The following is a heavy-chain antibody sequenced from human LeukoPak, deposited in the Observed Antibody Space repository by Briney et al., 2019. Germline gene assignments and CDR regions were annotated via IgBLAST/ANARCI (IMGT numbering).Heavy chain of an antibody. J-gene: IGHJ4*02. V-gene: IGHV3-23*01. CDR2: ISGSGGST. CDR1: GFTFSSYA. Sequence: GGSLRLSCAASGFTFSSYAMSWVRQAPGKGLEWVSAISGSGGSTYYADSVKGRFTISRDNSKNTLYLQMNSLRAEDTAVYYCANYSNYGRYFDYWGQGTLVTVSS. D-gene: IGHD4-11*01. CDR3: ANYSNYGRYFDY.